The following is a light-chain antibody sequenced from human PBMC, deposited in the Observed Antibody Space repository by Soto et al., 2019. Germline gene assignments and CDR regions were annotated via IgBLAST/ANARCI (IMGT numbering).Light chain of an antibody. CDR1: SSNVGAYNY. J-gene: IGLJ2*01. CDR3: TSYTGSNTPVV. CDR2: GVS. V-gene: IGLV2-14*01. Sequence: QSVLTQPASVSGSPGQSITISCTGTSSNVGAYNYVSWYQQHPGKAPKLMISGVSNPPSGVSNRFSGSKSGTTASLTISGLQADDEADYYCTSYTGSNTPVVFGGGTKLTVL.